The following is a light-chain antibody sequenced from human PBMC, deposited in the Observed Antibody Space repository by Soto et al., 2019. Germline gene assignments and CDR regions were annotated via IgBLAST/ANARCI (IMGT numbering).Light chain of an antibody. CDR1: SSDVGSYNS. J-gene: IGLJ1*01. CDR2: EGS. Sequence: QSALTQPASVSGSPGQSIAISCTGTSSDVGSYNSVSWYQQHPGKAPKLMIYEGSKRPSGVSDRFSGSKSGNTASLTISGLQAEDEADYYCCSYAGNPYVCGTGTKLTVL. V-gene: IGLV2-23*01. CDR3: CSYAGNPYV.